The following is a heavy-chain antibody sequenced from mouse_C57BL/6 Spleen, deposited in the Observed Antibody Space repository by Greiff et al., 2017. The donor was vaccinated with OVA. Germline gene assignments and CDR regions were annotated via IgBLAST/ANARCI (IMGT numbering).Heavy chain of an antibody. J-gene: IGHJ2*01. CDR2: ISYDGSN. Sequence: DVKLVESGPGLVKPSQSLSLTCSVTGYSITSGYYWNWIRQFPGNKLEWMGYISYDGSNNYNPSLKNRISITRDTSKNQFFLKLNSVTTEDTATYYCARETGPSFDYWGQGTTLTVSS. CDR1: GYSITSGYY. CDR3: ARETGPSFDY. V-gene: IGHV3-6*01.